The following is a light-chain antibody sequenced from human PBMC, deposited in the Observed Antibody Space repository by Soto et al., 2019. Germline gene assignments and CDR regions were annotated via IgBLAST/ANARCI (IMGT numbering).Light chain of an antibody. CDR1: QSVSSN. CDR3: QQYGSSPRT. J-gene: IGKJ1*01. Sequence: EIVMTQSPATLSVSPGGRATLSCRASQSVSSNLAWYQQKPGQAPRLLIYGASNRAAGVPDRFSGSGSGTDFTLTISRLEPEDFAVYYCQQYGSSPRTFGQGTKVDIK. V-gene: IGKV3-20*01. CDR2: GAS.